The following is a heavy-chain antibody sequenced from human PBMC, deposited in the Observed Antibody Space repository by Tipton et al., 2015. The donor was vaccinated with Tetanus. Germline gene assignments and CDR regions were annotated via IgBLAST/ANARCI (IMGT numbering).Heavy chain of an antibody. Sequence: GLVKPSETLSLTCTVSGGSVRSGDYSWNWIRQPPGKGLEWLAYVSYSGRTNSNYPLKSRITISQDTSKNQFSLRLTSVTAADTAVYYCARTPDYYYGMDVWGQGTTVTVSS. CDR2: VSYSGRT. J-gene: IGHJ6*02. CDR1: GGSVRSGDYS. V-gene: IGHV4-61*08. CDR3: ARTPDYYYGMDV.